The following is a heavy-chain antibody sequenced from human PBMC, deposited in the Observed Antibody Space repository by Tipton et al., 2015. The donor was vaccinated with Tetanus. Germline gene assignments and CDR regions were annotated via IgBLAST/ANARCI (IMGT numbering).Heavy chain of an antibody. CDR3: VRGPKHWLAAGQVY. D-gene: IGHD6-19*01. J-gene: IGHJ4*02. Sequence: LRLSCAVFGGSFSGYYWNWIRQPPGKGLEWIGQIDHSGSTSYNPSLKSRVSMSVDKSKNQFSLQLNSVTAADTAIYYCVRGPKHWLAAGQVYWGQGTLVTVSS. CDR1: GGSFSGYY. V-gene: IGHV4-34*01. CDR2: IDHSGST.